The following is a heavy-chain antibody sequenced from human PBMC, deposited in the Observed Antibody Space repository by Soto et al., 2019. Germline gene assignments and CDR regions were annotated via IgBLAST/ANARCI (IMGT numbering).Heavy chain of an antibody. CDR3: ARIPDEWSDSTGAYYFDY. CDR2: IDWDDDK. CDR1: GFSLSTSGMC. J-gene: IGHJ4*02. Sequence: SGPTLVNPTQTLTLTCTFSGFSLSTSGMCVSWIRQPPGKALEWLARIDWDDDKYYSTSLKTRLTISKDTSKNQVVLTMTNMDPVDTATYYCARIPDEWSDSTGAYYFDYWGQGTLVTVSS. D-gene: IGHD3-3*01. V-gene: IGHV2-70*11.